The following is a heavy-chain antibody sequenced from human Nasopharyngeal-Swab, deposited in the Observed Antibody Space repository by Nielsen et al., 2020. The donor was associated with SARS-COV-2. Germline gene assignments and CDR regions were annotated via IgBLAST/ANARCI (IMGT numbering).Heavy chain of an antibody. CDR2: ISSSGSTI. CDR1: GFTFSDYY. J-gene: IGHJ3*02. V-gene: IGHV3-11*01. D-gene: IGHD3-22*01. Sequence: GESLKISCAASGFTFSDYYMSWIRQAPGKGLEWVSCISSSGSTIYYADSVKGRFTISRDNAKNSLYLQMNSLRAEDTAVYYCARIGDQDYYDSSGYYLSAFDIWGQGTMDTVSS. CDR3: ARIGDQDYYDSSGYYLSAFDI.